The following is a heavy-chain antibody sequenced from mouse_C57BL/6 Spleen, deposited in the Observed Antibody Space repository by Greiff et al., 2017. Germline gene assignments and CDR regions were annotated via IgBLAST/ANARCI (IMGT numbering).Heavy chain of an antibody. D-gene: IGHD1-1*01. CDR3: ARTTVVESWYFGV. Sequence: QVQLQQSGAELVKPGASVKISCKASGYAFSSYWMNWVKQRPGKGLEWIGHIYPGDGDTNYNGKFKGKATLTADKSSSTAYMQLSSLTSEDSAVYFCARTTVVESWYFGVWGTGTTVTVAS. CDR1: GYAFSSYW. CDR2: IYPGDGDT. J-gene: IGHJ1*03. V-gene: IGHV1-80*01.